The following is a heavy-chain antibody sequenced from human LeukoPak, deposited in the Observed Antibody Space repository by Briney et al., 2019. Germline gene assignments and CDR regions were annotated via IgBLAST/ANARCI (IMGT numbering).Heavy chain of an antibody. J-gene: IGHJ3*02. Sequence: SETLSLTCTVSGGSISSSSYYWGWVRQPPGKGLEWIGSTYYSGSTYYNPSLKSRVTISVDTSKNQFSLKLSSVTAADTAVYYCAREYFRAFDIWGQGTMVTVSS. V-gene: IGHV4-39*07. CDR3: AREYFRAFDI. D-gene: IGHD2-8*01. CDR2: TYYSGST. CDR1: GGSISSSSYY.